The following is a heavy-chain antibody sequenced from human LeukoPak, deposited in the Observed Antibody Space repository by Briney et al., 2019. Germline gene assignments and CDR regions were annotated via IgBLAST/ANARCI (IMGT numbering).Heavy chain of an antibody. J-gene: IGHJ4*02. CDR3: ARGLARGWARWLGFEY. V-gene: IGHV4-59*01. Sequence: SETLSLTCTVSGGSISSYYWSWIRQPPGKGLEWIGYIYYSGSTNYNPSPKSRVTISVDTSKNQFSLKLSSVTAADTAVYYCARGLARGWARWLGFEYWGQGTLVTVSS. CDR1: GGSISSYY. CDR2: IYYSGST. D-gene: IGHD5-24*01.